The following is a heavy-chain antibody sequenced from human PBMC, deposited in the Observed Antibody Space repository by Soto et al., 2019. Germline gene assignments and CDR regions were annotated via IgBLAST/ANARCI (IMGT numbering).Heavy chain of an antibody. D-gene: IGHD4-4*01. V-gene: IGHV2-5*01. Sequence: QITLKESGPTLVKPTETLTLTRTFSGFSLSTGGVAVGWFRQPPGKALEWLALIYWSDNKRYRPSLQKTITITKDTSKNHVVLTMTNVDRVDTATYYCAHMTSTMTTGYFQHWGQGTLVTVSS. CDR3: AHMTSTMTTGYFQH. CDR1: GFSLSTGGVA. CDR2: IYWSDNK. J-gene: IGHJ1*01.